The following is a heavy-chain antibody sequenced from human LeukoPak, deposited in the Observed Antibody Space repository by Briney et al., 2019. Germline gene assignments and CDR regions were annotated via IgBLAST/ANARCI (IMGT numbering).Heavy chain of an antibody. V-gene: IGHV3-23*01. CDR1: GFTFSAYA. Sequence: GGSLRLSCAASGFTFSAYAMNWVRQAPGKGLEWVSGIGAGGTFTYYADSVKGRFTISRDNSKYTLYLQMNSLRAEDTAVYYCAKDWGYWGQGTLVTVSS. J-gene: IGHJ4*02. CDR3: AKDWGY. CDR2: IGAGGTFT. D-gene: IGHD3-16*01.